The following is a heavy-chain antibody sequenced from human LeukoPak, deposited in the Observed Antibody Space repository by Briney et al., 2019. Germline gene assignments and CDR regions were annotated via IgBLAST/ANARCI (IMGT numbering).Heavy chain of an antibody. CDR3: ARGWYSSGRKPLGWVDY. CDR2: INPNSGGT. J-gene: IGHJ4*02. Sequence: ASVKVSCKASGYTFTGYYMHWVRQAPGQGLEWMGWINPNSGGTNYAQKFQGRVTMTRDTSISTAYMEPSRLRSDDTAVYYCARGWYSSGRKPLGWVDYWGQGTLVTVSS. V-gene: IGHV1-2*02. D-gene: IGHD6-19*01. CDR1: GYTFTGYY.